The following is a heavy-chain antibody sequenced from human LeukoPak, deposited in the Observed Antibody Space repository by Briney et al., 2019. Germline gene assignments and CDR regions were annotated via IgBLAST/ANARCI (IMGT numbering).Heavy chain of an antibody. CDR3: ARRGPIYDTDY. J-gene: IGHJ4*02. Sequence: PSETLSLTCAVYGGSFSGYYWSWIRQPPGKGLEWIGEINHSGSTNYNPSLKSRVTISVDTSKNQFSLKLSSVTAADTAVYYCARRGPIYDTDYWGQGTLVTVSS. CDR2: INHSGST. D-gene: IGHD3-9*01. V-gene: IGHV4-34*01. CDR1: GGSFSGYY.